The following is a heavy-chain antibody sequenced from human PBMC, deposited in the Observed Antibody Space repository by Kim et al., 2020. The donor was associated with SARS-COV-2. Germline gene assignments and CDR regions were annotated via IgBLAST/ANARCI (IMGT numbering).Heavy chain of an antibody. CDR1: GYTFTSYG. CDR2: ISAYNGNT. V-gene: IGHV1-18*04. D-gene: IGHD1-7*01. Sequence: ASVKVSCKASGYTFTSYGISWVRQAPGQGLEWMGWISAYNGNTNYAQKLQGRVTMTTDTSTSTAYMELRSLRSDDTAVYYCARPPRRITGTIADDLTNWFDPWGQGTLVTVSS. J-gene: IGHJ5*02. CDR3: ARPPRRITGTIADDLTNWFDP.